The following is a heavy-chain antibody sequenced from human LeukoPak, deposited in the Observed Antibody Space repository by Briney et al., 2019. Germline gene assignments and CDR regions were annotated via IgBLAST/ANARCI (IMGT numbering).Heavy chain of an antibody. CDR2: IYYSGST. J-gene: IGHJ4*02. CDR3: AKGRSREGRFLEWLLW. V-gene: IGHV4-39*01. CDR1: GGSISSSSYY. D-gene: IGHD3-3*01. Sequence: PSETLSLTCTVSGGSISSSSYYWGWIRQPPGKGLEWIGSIYYSGSTYYNPSLKSRVTISVDTSKNQFSLKLSSVTAADTAVYYCAKGRSREGRFLEWLLWWGQGALVTVSS.